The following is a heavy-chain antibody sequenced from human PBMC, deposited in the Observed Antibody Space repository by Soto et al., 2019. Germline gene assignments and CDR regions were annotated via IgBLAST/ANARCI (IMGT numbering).Heavy chain of an antibody. D-gene: IGHD1-20*01. CDR3: ARDNWNGAYYGLDV. J-gene: IGHJ6*02. CDR2: MSGSGSSI. CDR1: HFAFNIDA. Sequence: EAQLLESGGGLVQPGESLTLSCVASHFAFNIDAMTWVRQAPGKGLEWVSSMSGSGSSIYYAWSVKGLVTITRDKSKKTLYLQMNSLRAEDTAVYWCARDNWNGAYYGLDVWGQGTTVTVS. V-gene: IGHV3-23*01.